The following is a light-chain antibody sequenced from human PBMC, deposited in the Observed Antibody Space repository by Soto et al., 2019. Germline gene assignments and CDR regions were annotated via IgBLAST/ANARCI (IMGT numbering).Light chain of an antibody. CDR2: DNN. V-gene: IGLV1-51*01. J-gene: IGLJ2*01. CDR3: GTWDSSLSAVV. Sequence: QPVLTQPPSMSAAPGQKVTISCSGSSSNIGNNYVSWYQQLPGTAPKLLIYDNNKRPSGIPDRFSGSKSGTSATLGITGLQTGDEADYYCGTWDSSLSAVVFGGGTQLTVL. CDR1: SSNIGNNY.